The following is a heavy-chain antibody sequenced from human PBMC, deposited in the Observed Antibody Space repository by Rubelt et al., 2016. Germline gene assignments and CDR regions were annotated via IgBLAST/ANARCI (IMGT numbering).Heavy chain of an antibody. CDR2: IYYSGST. Sequence: QAQLQESGPGLVKPSETLSLTCAVSGGSITSYYWTWIWQPPGKGLEWIGYIYYSGSTSYNPSLKSRVTISVDTSKSQFSLNLSSVTAADTAVYYCARDTTKYYFDYWGQGTLVTVSS. CDR1: GGSITSYY. J-gene: IGHJ4*02. D-gene: IGHD1-14*01. CDR3: ARDTTKYYFDY. V-gene: IGHV4-59*01.